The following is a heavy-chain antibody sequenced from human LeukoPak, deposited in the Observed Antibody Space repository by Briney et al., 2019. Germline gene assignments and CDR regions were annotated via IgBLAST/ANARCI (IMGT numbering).Heavy chain of an antibody. D-gene: IGHD5-18*01. J-gene: IGHJ4*02. Sequence: SETLSLTCTVSGGSTSSGDYYWSWIRQPPGKGLEWIGYIYYSGSTYYNPSLKSRVTISVDTSKNQFSLKLSSVTAADTAVYYCARGPIQLWFGDYWGQGTLVTVSS. V-gene: IGHV4-30-4*01. CDR2: IYYSGST. CDR1: GGSTSSGDYY. CDR3: ARGPIQLWFGDY.